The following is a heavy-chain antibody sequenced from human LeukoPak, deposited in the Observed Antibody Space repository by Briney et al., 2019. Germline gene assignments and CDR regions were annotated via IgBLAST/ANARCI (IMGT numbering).Heavy chain of an antibody. D-gene: IGHD4-17*01. CDR1: ARSISRYY. CDR3: ASFYGDYVGDAFDI. V-gene: IGHV4-59*01. J-gene: IGHJ3*02. CDR2: IYYSGST. Sequence: PSQTLSLTRTLAARSISRYYCRWVRQPPGEGQEWLGYIYYSGSTNYNPSLKSRVTRSVDTSKNQFSLKLSSVTAADTAVYYCASFYGDYVGDAFDIWGQGTMVTVSP.